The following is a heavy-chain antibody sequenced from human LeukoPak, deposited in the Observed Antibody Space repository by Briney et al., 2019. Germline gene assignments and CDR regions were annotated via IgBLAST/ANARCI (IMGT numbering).Heavy chain of an antibody. J-gene: IGHJ4*02. CDR3: ARGIGVVPYGDY. V-gene: IGHV3-21*01. Sequence: GGSLRLSCAASGFTFSSYSMNWVRQAPGKGLEWVSSISSSSSYIYYADSVKGRFTISRDNAKNSLYLQMNSLRAEDTAVYYCARGIGVVPYGDYWGQGTLVTVSS. CDR1: GFTFSSYS. CDR2: ISSSSSYI. D-gene: IGHD2-21*01.